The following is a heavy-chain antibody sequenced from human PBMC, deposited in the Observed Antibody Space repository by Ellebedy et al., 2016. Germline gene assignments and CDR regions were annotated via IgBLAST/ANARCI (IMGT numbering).Heavy chain of an antibody. CDR2: SYWNDGK. CDR1: GFSLTTSGEG. CDR3: AHRQRQKTVVVVEAYDV. V-gene: IGHV2-5*01. Sequence: SGPTLVXPTQTLTLTCTFSGFSLTTSGEGVAWIRQPPGKAPEWLAISYWNDGKRYSPSLKSRLTITQDTSKNQVVFTMTNMDPVDTATYYCAHRQRQKTVVVVEAYDVWGQGTLVTVSS. J-gene: IGHJ3*01. D-gene: IGHD2-2*01.